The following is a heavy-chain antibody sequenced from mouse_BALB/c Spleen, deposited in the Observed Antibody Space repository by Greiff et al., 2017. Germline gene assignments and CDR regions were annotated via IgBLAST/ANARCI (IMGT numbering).Heavy chain of an antibody. D-gene: IGHD1-1*01. CDR3: ARKGRYYGRTWFAY. CDR2: IWSGGST. CDR1: GFSLTSYG. Sequence: QVQLQQSGPGLVQPSQSLSITCTASGFSLTSYGVHWVRQSPGKGLEWLGVIWSGGSTDYNAAFISRLSISKDNSKSKVFFKMNSLQANDTAIYYCARKGRYYGRTWFAYWGQGTLVTVSA. V-gene: IGHV2-2*02. J-gene: IGHJ3*01.